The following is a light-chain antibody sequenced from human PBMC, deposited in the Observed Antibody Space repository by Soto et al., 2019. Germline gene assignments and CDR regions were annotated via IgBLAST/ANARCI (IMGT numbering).Light chain of an antibody. CDR1: QSISSW. V-gene: IGKV1-5*03. Sequence: DIQMTQSPSTLSASVGDRVTITCRASQSISSWLAWYQQKPGKAPKLLIYKASSLESGVPSRLSGSGTGTEFTLTISSLQPDDFATYYCLQYNSYPRTFGQGTKLEIK. CDR3: LQYNSYPRT. J-gene: IGKJ1*01. CDR2: KAS.